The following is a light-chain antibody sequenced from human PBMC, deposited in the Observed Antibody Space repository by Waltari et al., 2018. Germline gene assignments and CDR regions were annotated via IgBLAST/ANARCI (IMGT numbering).Light chain of an antibody. Sequence: EVVLTQSPATLSLSPGERATLSCRASQSVSNSLAWYRQKPGQAPSLLIYDASTRAAGIPGRFSGSGSGTDFTLTISSLEPEDFAVYYRQLRTGWPMTFGQGTRLEIK. CDR2: DAS. CDR1: QSVSNS. J-gene: IGKJ5*01. V-gene: IGKV3-11*01. CDR3: QLRTGWPMT.